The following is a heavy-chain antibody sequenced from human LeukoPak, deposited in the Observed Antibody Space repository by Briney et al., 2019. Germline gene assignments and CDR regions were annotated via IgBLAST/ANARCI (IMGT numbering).Heavy chain of an antibody. V-gene: IGHV3-23*01. CDR3: AKYGKYYYDSSGYSDA. CDR1: GFTLSSYA. Sequence: GGSLRLSCVASGFTLSSYAMSWVRQAPGKGLEWVSAISSSGGSTNYADSVKGRFTISRDNSKNTLYLQMNSLRVEDTAVYYCAKYGKYYYDSSGYSDAWGQGALVTVSS. J-gene: IGHJ5*02. D-gene: IGHD3-22*01. CDR2: ISSSGGST.